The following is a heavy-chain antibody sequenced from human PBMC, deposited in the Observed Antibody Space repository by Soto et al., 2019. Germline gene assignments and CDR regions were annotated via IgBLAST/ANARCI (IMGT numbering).Heavy chain of an antibody. CDR2: IWYDGSNK. V-gene: IGHV3-33*01. D-gene: IGHD5-18*01. CDR1: GFTFSSYG. J-gene: IGHJ5*02. Sequence: QVQLVESGGGVVQPGRSLRLSCAASGFTFSSYGMHWVRQAPGKGLEWVAVIWYDGSNKYYADSVKGRFTISRDNSKNTLYLQTNSLRAEDTAVYYCARCRFVDTAMVGGFDPWGQGTLVTVSS. CDR3: ARCRFVDTAMVGGFDP.